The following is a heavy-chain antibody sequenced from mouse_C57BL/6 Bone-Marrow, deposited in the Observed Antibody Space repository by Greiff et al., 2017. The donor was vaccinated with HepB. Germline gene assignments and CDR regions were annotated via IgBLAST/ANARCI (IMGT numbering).Heavy chain of an antibody. Sequence: VKLMESGAELARPGASVKLSCKASGYTFTSYGISWVKQRTGQGLEWIGEIYPRSGNTYYNEKFKGKATLTADKSSSTAYMELRSLTSEDSAVYFCATPHYDYYAMDYWGQGTSVTVSS. D-gene: IGHD2-4*01. CDR3: ATPHYDYYAMDY. V-gene: IGHV1-81*01. J-gene: IGHJ4*01. CDR2: IYPRSGNT. CDR1: GYTFTSYG.